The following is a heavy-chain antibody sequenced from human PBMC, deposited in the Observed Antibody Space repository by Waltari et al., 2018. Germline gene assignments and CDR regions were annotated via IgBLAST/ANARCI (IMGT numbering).Heavy chain of an antibody. CDR3: ARGVSTDGDYLFDY. V-gene: IGHV4-61*02. CDR1: GGSISSGSYY. D-gene: IGHD4-17*01. Sequence: QVQLQESGPGLVKPSQTLSLTCTVSGGSISSGSYYWSWIRQPAGKGLEWIGRIYTSGSTNYNPSLKRRVTISVDTSKNQFSLKLSSVTAADTAVYYCARGVSTDGDYLFDYWGQGTLVTVSS. J-gene: IGHJ4*02. CDR2: IYTSGST.